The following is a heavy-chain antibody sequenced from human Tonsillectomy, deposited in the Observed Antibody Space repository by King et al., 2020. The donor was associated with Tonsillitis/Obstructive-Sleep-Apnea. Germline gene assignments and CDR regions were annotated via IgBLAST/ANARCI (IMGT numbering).Heavy chain of an antibody. CDR3: TTDYGDYPIDAFDI. V-gene: IGHV3-15*01. Sequence: GQLVQSGGGLVKPGGSLRLSWAASGFTFSNAGMSWVRQAPGKGLEWVGGIKSKTDGGTTDYAEPVKGSFTISRDDSKNTLYLQMNSLKTEDTAVYYCTTDYGDYPIDAFDIWGQGTMVTVSS. J-gene: IGHJ3*02. D-gene: IGHD4-17*01. CDR1: GFTFSNAG. CDR2: IKSKTDGGTT.